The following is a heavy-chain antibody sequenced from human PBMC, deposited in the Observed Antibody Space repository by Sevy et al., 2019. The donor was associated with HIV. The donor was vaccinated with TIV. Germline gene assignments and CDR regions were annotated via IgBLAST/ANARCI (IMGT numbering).Heavy chain of an antibody. D-gene: IGHD4-17*01. CDR2: IIPIFGTA. CDR3: ATTTVTTLETAFDP. CDR1: GGTFSSYA. Sequence: ASVKVSCKASGGTFSSYAISWVRQAPGQGLEWMGGIIPIFGTANYAQKFQGRVTITADESTSTAYMELSSLGSEDTAVYYCATTTVTTLETAFDPWGQGPLVTVSS. J-gene: IGHJ5*02. V-gene: IGHV1-69*13.